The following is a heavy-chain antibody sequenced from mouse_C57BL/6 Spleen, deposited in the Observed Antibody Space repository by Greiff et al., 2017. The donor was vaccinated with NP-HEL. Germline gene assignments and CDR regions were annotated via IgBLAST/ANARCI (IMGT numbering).Heavy chain of an antibody. J-gene: IGHJ4*01. CDR3: ARGDYDGYYAMDY. Sequence: VHVKQSGAELVKPGASVKLSCTASGFNIQDYYMHWVKQRTEQGLEWIGRIDPEDGETKYAPKFQGKATITADTSSNTAYLQLSSLTSEDTAVYYCARGDYDGYYAMDYWGQGTSVTVSS. V-gene: IGHV14-2*01. CDR2: IDPEDGET. D-gene: IGHD2-4*01. CDR1: GFNIQDYY.